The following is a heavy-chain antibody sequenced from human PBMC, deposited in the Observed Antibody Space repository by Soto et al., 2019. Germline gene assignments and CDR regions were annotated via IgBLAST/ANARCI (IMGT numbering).Heavy chain of an antibody. CDR1: GFTFDDYA. J-gene: IGHJ4*02. CDR2: ISWNSGSI. D-gene: IGHD3-10*01. CDR3: ASVYYGSGNINY. Sequence: PGGSLRLSCAASGFTFDDYAMHWVRQAPGKGLEWVSGISWNSGSIGYADSVKGRFTISRDNAKNSLYLQMNSLRAEDTALYYCASVYYGSGNINYWGQGTLVTVSS. V-gene: IGHV3-9*01.